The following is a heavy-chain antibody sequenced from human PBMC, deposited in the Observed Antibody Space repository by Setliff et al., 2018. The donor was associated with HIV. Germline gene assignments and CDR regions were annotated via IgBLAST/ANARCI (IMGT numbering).Heavy chain of an antibody. D-gene: IGHD3-3*01. J-gene: IGHJ5*02. V-gene: IGHV4-39*01. Sequence: SETLSLTCTVSGGSISGSNYYWAWIRQPPGKGLEWIGSSYYSGSTYYNPSLKSRVTMSVDTSKNQFSLKLSSVTAADTAVYYCARPGSLFYWVDPWGQGTLVTVSS. CDR1: GGSISGSNYY. CDR2: SYYSGST. CDR3: ARPGSLFYWVDP.